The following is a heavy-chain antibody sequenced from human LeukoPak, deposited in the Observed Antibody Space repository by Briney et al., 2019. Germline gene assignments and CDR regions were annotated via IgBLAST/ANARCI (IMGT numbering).Heavy chain of an antibody. CDR3: VKGFNWYFDL. CDR1: GFPFSGYG. Sequence: GGSLRLSCETSGFPFSGYGMHWVRQAPGKGLEWVAVIWYDGSIKYYADSVKGRFTISRDNSRNTVYLQMNSLRAEDTAVYYCVKGFNWYFDLWGRGTLVTVSS. CDR2: IWYDGSIK. J-gene: IGHJ2*01. V-gene: IGHV3-33*06.